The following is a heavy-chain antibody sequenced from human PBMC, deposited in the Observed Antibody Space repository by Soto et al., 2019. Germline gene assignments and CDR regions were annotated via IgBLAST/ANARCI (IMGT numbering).Heavy chain of an antibody. D-gene: IGHD3-3*01. Sequence: SGAEVKTPGASVKVSCKASGYTFTPYVMYWVRQAPGQRLEWMGWLNAGNDNTEYSQKLQGRVTITRDTSASTVYMELSSLRSEDTAVYYCARVGQNYYGMDVWGQGTTVTVSS. J-gene: IGHJ6*02. CDR2: LNAGNDNT. V-gene: IGHV1-3*01. CDR3: ARVGQNYYGMDV. CDR1: GYTFTPYV.